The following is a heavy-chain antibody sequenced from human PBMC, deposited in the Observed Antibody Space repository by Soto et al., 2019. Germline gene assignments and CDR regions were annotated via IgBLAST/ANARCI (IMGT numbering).Heavy chain of an antibody. Sequence: ASVKVSCKASGYTFTSYGISWVRQAPGKGLEWMGWISAYNGNTNYAQKLQGRVTMTTDTSTSTAYMELRSLRSDDTAVYYCARDPNDFWSGYYPQRYMDVWGKGTTVTVSS. D-gene: IGHD3-3*01. CDR1: GYTFTSYG. V-gene: IGHV1-18*01. CDR2: ISAYNGNT. CDR3: ARDPNDFWSGYYPQRYMDV. J-gene: IGHJ6*03.